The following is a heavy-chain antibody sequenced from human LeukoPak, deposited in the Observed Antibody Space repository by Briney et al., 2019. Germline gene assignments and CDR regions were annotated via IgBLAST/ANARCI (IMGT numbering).Heavy chain of an antibody. CDR2: INPSGGST. J-gene: IGHJ4*02. CDR1: GYTFTSYG. D-gene: IGHD5-12*01. CDR3: ARDLDVDIVATAY. V-gene: IGHV1-46*01. Sequence: ASVKVSCKASGYTFTSYGISWVRQAPGQGLEWMGIINPSGGSTSYAQKFQGRVTMTRDTSTSTVYMELSSLRSEDTAVYYCARDLDVDIVATAYWGQGTLVTVSS.